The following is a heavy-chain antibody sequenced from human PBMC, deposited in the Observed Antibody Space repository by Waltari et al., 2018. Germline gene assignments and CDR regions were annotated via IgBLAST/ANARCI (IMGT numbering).Heavy chain of an antibody. J-gene: IGHJ5*02. CDR1: GNTFTNYG. Sequence: QVQLVQSGSALKKPGASVKVSCKASGNTFTNYGPKWVRQAPGQGLEWMGWIDTNTGNPTYAQGFTGRFVFSLDTSVSTAYLQISSLKAEDTAVYYCAREEGIPGGIVYNWLDPWGQGTLVTVSS. D-gene: IGHD2-2*01. V-gene: IGHV7-4-1*02. CDR3: AREEGIPGGIVYNWLDP. CDR2: IDTNTGNP.